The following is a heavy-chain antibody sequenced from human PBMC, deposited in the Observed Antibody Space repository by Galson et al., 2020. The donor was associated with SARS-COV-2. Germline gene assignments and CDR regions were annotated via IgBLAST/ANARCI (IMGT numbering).Heavy chain of an antibody. CDR2: IYYSGST. CDR1: GGSISSGGYY. J-gene: IGHJ5*02. Sequence: SETLSLTCTVSGGSISSGGYYCSWIRQHPGKGLEWLGYIYYSGSTYYNPSLKSRVTISVDTSKNQFSLKLSSVTAADTAVYYCARGSIVVVPAAIYNWFDPWGQGTLVTVSS. D-gene: IGHD2-2*01. CDR3: ARGSIVVVPAAIYNWFDP. V-gene: IGHV4-31*03.